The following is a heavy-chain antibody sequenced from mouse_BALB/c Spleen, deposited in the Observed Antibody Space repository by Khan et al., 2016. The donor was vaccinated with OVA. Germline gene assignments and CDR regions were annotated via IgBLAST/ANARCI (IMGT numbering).Heavy chain of an antibody. J-gene: IGHJ3*01. CDR1: GYTFTSYW. CDR2: IFPGTGTT. D-gene: IGHD2-1*01. V-gene: IGHV1S132*01. Sequence: VQLQESGAELVKPGASVKLSCKTSGYTFTSYWIQWVKQRPGQGLGWIGQIFPGTGTTCSNENFKAKATLTVDTSSSTAYMQLSSLTSEDSAVYFCARGYCGNYEFAYWGQGTLVTVSA. CDR3: ARGYCGNYEFAY.